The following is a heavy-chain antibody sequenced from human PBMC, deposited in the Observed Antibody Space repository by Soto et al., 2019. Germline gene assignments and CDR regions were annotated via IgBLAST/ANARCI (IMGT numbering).Heavy chain of an antibody. Sequence: VQLVESGGVVVQPGGSLRLSCAASGFTFDDYTMHWVRQAPGKGLEWVSLISWDGGSTYYADSVKGRFTISRDNSKNSLYLQMNSLRTEDTALYYCAKPGDSSGWAYFDYWGQGTLVTVSS. CDR1: GFTFDDYT. V-gene: IGHV3-43*01. D-gene: IGHD6-19*01. CDR2: ISWDGGST. CDR3: AKPGDSSGWAYFDY. J-gene: IGHJ4*02.